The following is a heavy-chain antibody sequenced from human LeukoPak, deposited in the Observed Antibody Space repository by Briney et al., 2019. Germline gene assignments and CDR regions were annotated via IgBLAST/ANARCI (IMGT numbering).Heavy chain of an antibody. Sequence: SETLSLTCAVSGGSISSGGYSWSWIRQPPGTGLEWIGYIYHSGSTYYNPSLKSRVTISVDRSKNQFSLKLSSVTAADTAVYYCARVVHYYGSGSYFAYWGQGTLVTVSS. D-gene: IGHD3-10*01. J-gene: IGHJ4*02. CDR3: ARVVHYYGSGSYFAY. CDR1: GGSISSGGYS. CDR2: IYHSGST. V-gene: IGHV4-30-2*01.